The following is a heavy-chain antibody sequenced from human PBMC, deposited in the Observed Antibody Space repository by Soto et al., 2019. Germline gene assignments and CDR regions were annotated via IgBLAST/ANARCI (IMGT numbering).Heavy chain of an antibody. V-gene: IGHV4-39*01. J-gene: IGHJ3*02. D-gene: IGHD2-15*01. CDR1: GGSISSSSYY. CDR2: VYYSGST. Sequence: PSETLSLTCTVSGGSISSSSYYWGWIRQPPGKGLEWIGNVYYSGSTNYNPSLKSRVTISIDTSKNQFSLKLSSVTAADTAVYYCARRGTTGYCSGDTCYSGALDIWGQGTMVTVS. CDR3: ARRGTTGYCSGDTCYSGALDI.